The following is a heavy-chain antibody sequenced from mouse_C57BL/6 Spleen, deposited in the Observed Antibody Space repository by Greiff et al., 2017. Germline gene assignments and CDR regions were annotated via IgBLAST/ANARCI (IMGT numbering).Heavy chain of an antibody. J-gene: IGHJ2*01. CDR3: ARPLYDYEYYFDY. CDR1: GFTFSDYG. D-gene: IGHD2-4*01. CDR2: ISSGSSTI. Sequence: EVMLVESGGGLVKPGGSLQLSCAASGFTFSDYGMHWFRQAPAKGLEWVAYISSGSSTIYYADTVTGRFTISRDNAKNNLFLKMTSLRSEDTAMYDCARPLYDYEYYFDYWGQGTTRTVSS. V-gene: IGHV5-17*01.